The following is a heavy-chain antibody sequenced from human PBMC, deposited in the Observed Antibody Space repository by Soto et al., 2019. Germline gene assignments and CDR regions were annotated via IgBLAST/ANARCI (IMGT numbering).Heavy chain of an antibody. V-gene: IGHV3-33*06. D-gene: IGHD3-3*01. J-gene: IGHJ6*02. CDR3: AKVVSFSGMDV. CDR1: GFTFSSYG. Sequence: QVQLVESGGGVVQPGRSLRLSCAASGFTFSSYGMHWVRQAPGKGLEWVALTWSAGSNKYYADSVKGRFTISRDNSKNTLDLQMNSLRAEDTDVYYFAKVVSFSGMDVWGQGTTVTVSS. CDR2: TWSAGSNK.